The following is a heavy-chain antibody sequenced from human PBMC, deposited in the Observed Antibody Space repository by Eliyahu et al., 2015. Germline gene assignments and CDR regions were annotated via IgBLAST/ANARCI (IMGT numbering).Heavy chain of an antibody. V-gene: IGHV1-69*04. J-gene: IGHJ4*02. CDR1: XGPFSSYA. Sequence: QVQLVQSGAEVKKPGSSVKVSCKASXGPFSSYAISWVRQAPGQGLEWMGRIIPILGIANYAQKFQGRVTITADKSTSTAYMELSSLRSEDTAVYYCARDGGAVPAAIARVPFDYWGQGTLVTVSS. D-gene: IGHD2-2*01. CDR3: ARDGGAVPAAIARVPFDY. CDR2: IIPILGIA.